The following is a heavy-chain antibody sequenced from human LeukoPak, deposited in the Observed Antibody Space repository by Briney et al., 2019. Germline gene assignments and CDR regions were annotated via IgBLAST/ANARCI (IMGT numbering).Heavy chain of an antibody. D-gene: IGHD2-2*01. V-gene: IGHV3-74*01. Sequence: GGSLRLSCAASGFTFGTYWMHWVRQAPGKGLVWASRINTDGRSATYTDSVKGRFTISRDNAKNSLYLQMNSLRVEDTAVDYCARAPTVLVGYCSSSSCQADYWGQGTLVTVSS. CDR1: GFTFGTYW. CDR3: ARAPTVLVGYCSSSSCQADY. J-gene: IGHJ4*02. CDR2: INTDGRSA.